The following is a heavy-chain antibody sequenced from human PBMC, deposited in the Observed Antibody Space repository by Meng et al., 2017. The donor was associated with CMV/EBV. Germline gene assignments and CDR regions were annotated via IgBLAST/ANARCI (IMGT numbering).Heavy chain of an antibody. J-gene: IGHJ6*02. CDR2: IIPIFGTA. CDR3: ASNVVPAAMDYYYYGMDV. V-gene: IGHV1-69*05. Sequence: SVKVSCKASGGTFSSYAISWVRQAPGQGLEWMGGIIPIFGTANYAQKFQGRVTITTDESTSTAHMELSSLRSEDTAVYYCASNVVPAAMDYYYYGMDVWGQGTTVTVSS. CDR1: GGTFSSYA. D-gene: IGHD2-2*01.